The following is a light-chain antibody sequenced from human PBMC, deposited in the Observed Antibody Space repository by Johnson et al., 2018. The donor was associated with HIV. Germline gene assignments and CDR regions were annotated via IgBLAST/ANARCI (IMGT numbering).Light chain of an antibody. Sequence: QSVLTQPPSVSAAPGQKVTISCSGSSSNIGNNYVSWYQQFPGTAPKLLIYDNTKLPSGIPDRFSGSKSGTSATLGITGLQTGDEADYYCGTWDSSLSTEVFGTGTKVTVL. CDR1: SSNIGNNY. CDR3: GTWDSSLSTEV. CDR2: DNT. V-gene: IGLV1-51*01. J-gene: IGLJ1*01.